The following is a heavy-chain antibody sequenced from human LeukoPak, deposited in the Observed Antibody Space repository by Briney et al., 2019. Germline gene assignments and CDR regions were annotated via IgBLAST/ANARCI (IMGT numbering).Heavy chain of an antibody. J-gene: IGHJ4*02. D-gene: IGHD2/OR15-2a*01. CDR1: GGSISRYY. CDR2: IYYSGST. Sequence: SETLSLTCSVSGGSISRYYWSWIRQPPGKGLEWIGYIYYSGSTNYNPPLKRRVTISVDTSKNQFSLKLSSVTAADTAVYYCARDLQGRHLWRRATYYFDYWGQGTLVTVSS. V-gene: IGHV4-59*01. CDR3: ARDLQGRHLWRRATYYFDY.